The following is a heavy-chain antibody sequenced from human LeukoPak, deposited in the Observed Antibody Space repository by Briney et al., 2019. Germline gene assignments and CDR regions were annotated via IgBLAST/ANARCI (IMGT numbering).Heavy chain of an antibody. CDR2: IYYSGST. Sequence: SETLSLTCTVSGGSISSYYWSWIRQPPGKGLEGIGYIYYSGSTNYNPSLKSRVTISVDTSKNQFSLKLSSVTAADTAVYYCARRVVNFDYWGQGTLVTVSS. CDR1: GGSISSYY. D-gene: IGHD2-21*01. J-gene: IGHJ4*02. V-gene: IGHV4-59*08. CDR3: ARRVVNFDY.